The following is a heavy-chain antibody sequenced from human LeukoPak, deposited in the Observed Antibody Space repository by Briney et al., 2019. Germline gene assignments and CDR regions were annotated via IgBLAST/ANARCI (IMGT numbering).Heavy chain of an antibody. Sequence: GGSLRLSCAASGFTFSSSAMTWVRQAPGKGLEWVSLISGSGGNTYYADSVKGRFTISRDNSKNTPYLQMNSLRAEDTAVYYCAKDIQCTYWGQGTLVTVSS. J-gene: IGHJ4*02. D-gene: IGHD2-21*01. CDR1: GFTFSSSA. CDR2: ISGSGGNT. CDR3: AKDIQCTY. V-gene: IGHV3-23*01.